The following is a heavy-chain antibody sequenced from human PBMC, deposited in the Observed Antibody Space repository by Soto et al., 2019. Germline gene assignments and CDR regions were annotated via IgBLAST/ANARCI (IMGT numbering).Heavy chain of an antibody. V-gene: IGHV4-39*01. Sequence: KTSETLSLTCTVSVGSITSSSYYWGWIRQPPGKGLEWIGSIYYSGSTYYNPSLKSRVTISVDTSKNQFSLKLSSVTAADTAVYYCATQEVGGSYVYTFDPWGQGTLVTVSS. J-gene: IGHJ5*02. CDR3: ATQEVGGSYVYTFDP. D-gene: IGHD1-26*01. CDR1: VGSITSSSYY. CDR2: IYYSGST.